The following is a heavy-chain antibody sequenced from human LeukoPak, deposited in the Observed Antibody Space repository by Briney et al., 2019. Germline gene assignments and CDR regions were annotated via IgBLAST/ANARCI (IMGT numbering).Heavy chain of an antibody. V-gene: IGHV3-23*01. CDR3: ASEYNIGGFDY. J-gene: IGHJ4*02. CDR1: GFTFSSYA. D-gene: IGHD6-19*01. Sequence: GGSLRLSCAASGFTFSSYAMSWVRQAPGEGLEWVSAITRSGGSTYYADSVKGRFTISRDNSRNTLYLQMNSLRAEDTAVYFCASEYNIGGFDYWGQGTLVTVSS. CDR2: ITRSGGST.